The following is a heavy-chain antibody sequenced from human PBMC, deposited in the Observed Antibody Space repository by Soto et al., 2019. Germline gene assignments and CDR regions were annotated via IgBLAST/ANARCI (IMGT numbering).Heavy chain of an antibody. CDR3: ARGSMEGRSGYYFNY. V-gene: IGHV4-34*01. J-gene: IGHJ4*02. CDR2: INHSGST. CDR1: GGSFSGYY. Sequence: PSETLSLTCAVYGGSFSGYYWSWIRQPPGKGLEWIGEINHSGSTNYNPSLKSRVTILVDTSKNQFSLNLSSVTAADTAVYFCARGSMEGRSGYYFNYWGQGTLVTVSS. D-gene: IGHD3-22*01.